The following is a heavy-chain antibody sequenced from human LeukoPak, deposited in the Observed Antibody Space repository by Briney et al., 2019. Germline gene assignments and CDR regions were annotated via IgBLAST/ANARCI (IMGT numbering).Heavy chain of an antibody. CDR1: GYTFTSYG. CDR3: ARAVPAAPIYYYYMDV. V-gene: IGHV1-18*01. D-gene: IGHD2-2*01. Sequence: GASVKVSCKASGYTFTSYGISWVRQAPGQGLEWMGWISAYNGNTNYAQKLQGRVTMTTDTSTSTAYMELRSLRSDDTAVYYCARAVPAAPIYYYYMDVWGKGTTVTVSS. CDR2: ISAYNGNT. J-gene: IGHJ6*03.